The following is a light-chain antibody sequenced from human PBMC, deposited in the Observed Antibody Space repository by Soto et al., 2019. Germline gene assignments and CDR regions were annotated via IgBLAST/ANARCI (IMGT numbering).Light chain of an antibody. Sequence: QSVLTQPPSVSGALGQRVTISCTGSSSNIGAGYDVHWYQQLPGTAPKLLIYANNNRPSGVPDRFSGSRSGTSASLAITGLQAEDEADYDCQAYDSSLGGPVVFGGGTKLTVL. J-gene: IGLJ2*01. V-gene: IGLV1-40*01. CDR1: SSNIGAGYD. CDR3: QAYDSSLGGPVV. CDR2: ANN.